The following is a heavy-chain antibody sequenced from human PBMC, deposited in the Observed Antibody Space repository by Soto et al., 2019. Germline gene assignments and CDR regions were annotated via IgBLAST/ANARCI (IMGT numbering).Heavy chain of an antibody. D-gene: IGHD6-19*01. V-gene: IGHV3-30-3*01. Sequence: GGSLRLSCAASGFTFSSYAMHWVRQAPGKGLEWVAVISYDGSNKYYADSVKGRFTISRDNSKNTLYLQMNSLRAEDTAVYYYARGYSSGWHYYFDYWGQGTLVTVSS. J-gene: IGHJ4*02. CDR3: ARGYSSGWHYYFDY. CDR2: ISYDGSNK. CDR1: GFTFSSYA.